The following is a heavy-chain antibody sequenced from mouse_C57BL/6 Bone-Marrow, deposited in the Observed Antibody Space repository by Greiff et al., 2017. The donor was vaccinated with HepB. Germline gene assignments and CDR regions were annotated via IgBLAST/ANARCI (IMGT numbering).Heavy chain of an antibody. V-gene: IGHV1-72*01. D-gene: IGHD1-1*01. Sequence: VQLQQPGAELVKPGASVKLSCKASGYTFTSYWMHWVKQRPGRGLEWIGRIDPNRGGTKYNEKFKSKATLTVDKPSSTADMQLSRLTSEDSAVYYWAREEVIGNYAMDYWGQGTSGTVSS. CDR2: IDPNRGGT. J-gene: IGHJ4*01. CDR1: GYTFTSYW. CDR3: AREEVIGNYAMDY.